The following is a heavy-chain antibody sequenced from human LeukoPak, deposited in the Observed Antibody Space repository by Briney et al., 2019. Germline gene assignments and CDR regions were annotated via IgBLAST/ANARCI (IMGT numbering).Heavy chain of an antibody. J-gene: IGHJ4*02. CDR1: GYSISSGYY. D-gene: IGHD5-12*01. CDR2: IYTSGST. CDR3: ANSRSGYDWTFDY. V-gene: IGHV4-61*02. Sequence: SETLSLTCTVSGYSISSGYYWSWIRQPAGKGLEWIGRIYTSGSTNYNPSLKSRVTISVDTSKNQFSLKLSSVTAADTALYYCANSRSGYDWTFDYWGQGTLVTVSS.